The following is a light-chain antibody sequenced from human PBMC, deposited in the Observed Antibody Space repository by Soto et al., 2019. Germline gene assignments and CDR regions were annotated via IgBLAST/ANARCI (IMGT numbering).Light chain of an antibody. CDR1: QSVISR. V-gene: IGKV3-15*01. CDR3: QQYNIWPRS. J-gene: IGKJ1*01. Sequence: EIVLTQSPGTLSLSPGERATLACRATQSVISRLAWYQQKPGQAPRLLIYGASTRATGIPARFSGSGSGTDFTLTISSLQSEDFAVYYCQQYNIWPRSFGQGTKVDIK. CDR2: GAS.